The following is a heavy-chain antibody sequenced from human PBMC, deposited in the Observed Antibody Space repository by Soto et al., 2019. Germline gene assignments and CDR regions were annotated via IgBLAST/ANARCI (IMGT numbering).Heavy chain of an antibody. CDR3: ARLRIDTNNYKWFDP. CDR1: GAALNGGNYY. J-gene: IGHJ5*02. Sequence: SETLSLTCSVSGAALNGGNYYWSWMCQVAGKGLEWIGHIYVTGAIDYNPSLRDRVTISQDTSERQFSLNLRFVTAADTAVYYCARLRIDTNNYKWFDPRGKGNMVTV. CDR2: IYVTGAI. D-gene: IGHD1-20*01. V-gene: IGHV4-61*01.